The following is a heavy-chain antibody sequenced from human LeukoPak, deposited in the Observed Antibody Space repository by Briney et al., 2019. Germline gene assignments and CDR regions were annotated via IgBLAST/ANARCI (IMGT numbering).Heavy chain of an antibody. J-gene: IGHJ4*02. CDR3: ASSLTPGDGYNSQPFDY. CDR1: GFTFSDYY. D-gene: IGHD5-24*01. Sequence: GGSLRLSCAASGFTFSDYYMSWIRQAPGKGLEWVSYISSRSSYTKYADSVKGRFTISRDNAKNSLHLQMNSLRAEDTAVYYCASSLTPGDGYNSQPFDYWGQGTLVTVSS. V-gene: IGHV3-11*06. CDR2: ISSRSSYT.